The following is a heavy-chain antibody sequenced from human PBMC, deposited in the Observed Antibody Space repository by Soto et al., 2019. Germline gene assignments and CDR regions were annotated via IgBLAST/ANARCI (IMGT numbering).Heavy chain of an antibody. J-gene: IGHJ6*02. Sequence: QVQLVQSGSEVKKPGSSVKVSCKASGGTLSNFAISWVRQAPGQGLEWVGTFIPIVGMAKYGQNFQGRVTISADESTNTLVMELRSLSSEDQAMYYFANGHDNYFYLGMDVWGQGTTVTVSS. CDR2: FIPIVGMA. CDR1: GGTLSNFA. D-gene: IGHD1-1*01. V-gene: IGHV1-69*04. CDR3: ANGHDNYFYLGMDV.